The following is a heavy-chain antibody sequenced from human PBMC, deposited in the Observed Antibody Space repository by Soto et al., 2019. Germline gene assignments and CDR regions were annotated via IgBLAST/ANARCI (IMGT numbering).Heavy chain of an antibody. CDR3: ARGLTGSPMITFGGVIVYFDY. CDR1: GYSFTSYW. CDR2: IYPGDSDT. D-gene: IGHD3-16*02. V-gene: IGHV5-51*01. J-gene: IGHJ4*02. Sequence: GESLKISCKGSGYSFTSYWIGWVRQMPGKGLEWMGIIYPGDSDTRYSPSFQGQVTISADKSISTAYLQWSSLKASDTAMYYCARGLTGSPMITFGGVIVYFDYWGQGTLVTVSS.